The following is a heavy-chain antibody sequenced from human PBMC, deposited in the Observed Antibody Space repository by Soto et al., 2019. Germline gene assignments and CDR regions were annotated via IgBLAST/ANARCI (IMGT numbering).Heavy chain of an antibody. D-gene: IGHD1-26*01. J-gene: IGHJ4*02. CDR1: GYTFTAYY. V-gene: IGHV1-2*02. Sequence: QVQLVQSGAEVKKPGASVKVSCKASGYTFTAYYIHWVRQAPGQGPEWMGWINPSSGGTNYAQKFQGRVTLTRDTSISTAYMELSSLRSDDAAVYYCARMTVGAIDYWGLGTLVTVSS. CDR3: ARMTVGAIDY. CDR2: INPSSGGT.